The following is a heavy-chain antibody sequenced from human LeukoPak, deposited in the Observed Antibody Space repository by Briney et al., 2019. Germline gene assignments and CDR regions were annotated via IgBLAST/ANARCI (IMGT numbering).Heavy chain of an antibody. J-gene: IGHJ6*02. Sequence: ASVKVSCKASGYTFTSYYMHWVRQAPGQGLEWMGIINPSGGSTSYAQKFQGRVTMTRDTSTSTVYMELSSLRSEDTAVYYCARKRAVAEGMAVWGQGPTATASS. CDR1: GYTFTSYY. CDR3: ARKRAVAEGMAV. CDR2: INPSGGST. D-gene: IGHD6-19*01. V-gene: IGHV1-46*01.